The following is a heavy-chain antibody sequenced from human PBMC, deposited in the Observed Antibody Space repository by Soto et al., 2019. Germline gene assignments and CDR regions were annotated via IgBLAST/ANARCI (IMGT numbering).Heavy chain of an antibody. Sequence: SETLSLTCTFSRGSINVLSYYWSWVRQHPEKGLEWIGYVHSSGGAYYNPSLKSRATISIDTSANLFSLNLASVTAAQTAVYYCARRGSYYFDYWGQGILVTVSS. CDR3: ARRGSYYFDY. J-gene: IGHJ4*02. CDR2: VHSSGGA. V-gene: IGHV4-31*03. CDR1: RGSINVLSYY. D-gene: IGHD2-15*01.